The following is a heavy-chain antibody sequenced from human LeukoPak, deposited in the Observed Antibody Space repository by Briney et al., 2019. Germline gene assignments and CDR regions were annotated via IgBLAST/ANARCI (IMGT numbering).Heavy chain of an antibody. Sequence: GSLSLSCAASGFTFSNYAMSWVRPAPGKGLQWVSALIGSGLSTYYADSVKGRFTISRDNSKNTLYLQMNSLRAEDTAVYYCAKGGESSSWLFDYWGQGTLVPVSS. CDR3: AKGGESSSWLFDY. CDR1: GFTFSNYA. D-gene: IGHD6-13*01. CDR2: LIGSGLST. V-gene: IGHV3-23*01. J-gene: IGHJ4*02.